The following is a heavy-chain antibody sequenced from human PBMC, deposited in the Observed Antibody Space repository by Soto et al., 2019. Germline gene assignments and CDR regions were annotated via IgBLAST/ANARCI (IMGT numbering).Heavy chain of an antibody. D-gene: IGHD4-17*01. CDR1: GGTFSSYA. CDR3: ARVDYGGNSGAGAFDI. J-gene: IGHJ3*02. CDR2: IIPIFGTA. Sequence: ASVKVSCKTSGGTFSSYAISWVRQAPGQGLEWMGGIIPIFGTANYAQKFQGRVTITADESTSTAYMELSSLRSEDTAVYYCARVDYGGNSGAGAFDIWGQGTMVTVSS. V-gene: IGHV1-69*13.